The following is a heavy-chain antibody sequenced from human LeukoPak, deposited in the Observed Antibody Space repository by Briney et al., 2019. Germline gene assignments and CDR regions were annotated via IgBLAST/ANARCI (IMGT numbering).Heavy chain of an antibody. J-gene: IGHJ5*02. CDR1: SGSIGSSSNY. D-gene: IGHD2-8*01. CDR3: ARASFNVVFGNWFDP. CDR2: VYYSGST. V-gene: IGHV4-39*01. Sequence: SETLSLTCTVSSGSIGSSSNYWGWIRQAPGKGLEWIGNVYYSGSTFYNPSLKSRVTISVDTSKNQFSLKLRSVTAADTAIYYCARASFNVVFGNWFDPWGQGTPVTVSS.